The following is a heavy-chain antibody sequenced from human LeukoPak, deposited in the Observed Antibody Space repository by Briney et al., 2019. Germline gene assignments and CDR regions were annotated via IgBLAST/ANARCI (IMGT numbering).Heavy chain of an antibody. V-gene: IGHV3-7*01. Sequence: GGSLRLSCAASGFTFSTYWMSWVRQAPGKGLEGVANIKQDGSQKYYADSVKGRFTISRDNAKNSLYLQMNSLRAEDTAVYYCALLGFDYFDYWGQGTLVTVSS. CDR1: GFTFSTYW. J-gene: IGHJ4*02. CDR3: ALLGFDYFDY. CDR2: IKQDGSQK.